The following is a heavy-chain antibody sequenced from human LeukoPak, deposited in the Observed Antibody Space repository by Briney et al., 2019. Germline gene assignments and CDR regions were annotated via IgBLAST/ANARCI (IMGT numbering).Heavy chain of an antibody. CDR3: ARDLLSAYDYVWGSYRYEFDY. V-gene: IGHV3-21*01. Sequence: GGSLRLSCAASGFTFSSYSMTWVRQAPGKGLEWVSSISSSSSYIYYADSVKGRFTISRDNAKNSLYLQMNSLRAEDTAVYYCARDLLSAYDYVWGSYRYEFDYWGQGILVTVSS. J-gene: IGHJ4*02. CDR2: ISSSSSYI. D-gene: IGHD3-16*02. CDR1: GFTFSSYS.